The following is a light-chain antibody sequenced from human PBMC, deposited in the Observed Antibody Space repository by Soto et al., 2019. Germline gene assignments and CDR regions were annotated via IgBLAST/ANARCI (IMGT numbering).Light chain of an antibody. CDR2: GAS. Sequence: ILLTQSPATLPVSPAARATLSCRASQRLDINLAWYQQKPGQAPRLLIYGASTRATAMPGRFSGRGAGAEFTLTISSLQSEDFAVYYCQQYRSWPLTFGQGTKVDIK. CDR3: QQYRSWPLT. J-gene: IGKJ1*01. CDR1: QRLDIN. V-gene: IGKV3-15*01.